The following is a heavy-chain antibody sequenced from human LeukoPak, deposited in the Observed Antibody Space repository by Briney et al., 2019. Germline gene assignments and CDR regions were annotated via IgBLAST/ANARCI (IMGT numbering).Heavy chain of an antibody. CDR1: GGSISSGGYY. CDR2: IYHSGST. J-gene: IGHJ4*02. Sequence: PSETLSLTCTVSGGSISSGGYYWSWIRQPPGKGLEWIGYIYHSGSTYYNPSLKSRVTISVDRSKNQFSLKLSSVTAADTAVYYCARGVGYCSSTSCYAFDYWGQGTLVTVSS. V-gene: IGHV4-30-2*01. D-gene: IGHD2-2*01. CDR3: ARGVGYCSSTSCYAFDY.